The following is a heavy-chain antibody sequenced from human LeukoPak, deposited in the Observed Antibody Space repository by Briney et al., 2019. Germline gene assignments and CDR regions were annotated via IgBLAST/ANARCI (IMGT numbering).Heavy chain of an antibody. V-gene: IGHV4-59*01. Sequence: SETLSLTCSVSGGSISSYYWSWNRQPPGKGLEYIGYIYYSGSTNYNPSLKSRVTISVDTSKDQFSLNLTSVTAADTAVYYCARLKCISTTCPSRYVMDVWGQGTTVTVSS. D-gene: IGHD2-2*01. J-gene: IGHJ6*02. CDR2: IYYSGST. CDR1: GGSISSYY. CDR3: ARLKCISTTCPSRYVMDV.